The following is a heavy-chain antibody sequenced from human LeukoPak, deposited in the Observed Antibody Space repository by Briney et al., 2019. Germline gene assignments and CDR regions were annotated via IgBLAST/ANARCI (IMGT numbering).Heavy chain of an antibody. Sequence: SETLSLTCSVSGDSIISSSYYWGWIRQPPGKGLEWIGSIYYSGRTYYNPSLKSRVTISIDTSRSQFSLKLSSVTAADTAVYYCARRGAVYAGNDFDYWGQGTLVSVST. J-gene: IGHJ4*02. CDR2: IYYSGRT. CDR3: ARRGAVYAGNDFDY. D-gene: IGHD4-23*01. CDR1: GDSIISSSYY. V-gene: IGHV4-39*01.